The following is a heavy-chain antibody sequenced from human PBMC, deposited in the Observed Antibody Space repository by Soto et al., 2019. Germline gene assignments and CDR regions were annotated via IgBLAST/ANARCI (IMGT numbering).Heavy chain of an antibody. V-gene: IGHV4-39*01. CDR2: IYYSGSA. D-gene: IGHD3-10*01. CDR1: GGTINNSSFY. CDR3: ARRPLVRGIIPYYFDS. J-gene: IGHJ4*02. Sequence: QLQLQESGPGLVKPSETLSLTCTVSGGTINNSSFYWGWVRQPPGNRLEWIGSIYYSGSAYYNPSLKSRLTISVDTSKNQFSLNLCSVTAAYTAVYFCARRPLVRGIIPYYFDSWGQGTLVTVSS.